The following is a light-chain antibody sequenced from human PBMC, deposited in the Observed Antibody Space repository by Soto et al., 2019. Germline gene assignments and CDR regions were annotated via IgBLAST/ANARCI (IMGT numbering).Light chain of an antibody. CDR1: SSDVGGSNY. CDR3: TSYTSTNTLV. V-gene: IGLV2-14*01. CDR2: EVS. Sequence: QSALIQPASVSGSPGQSITISCTGTSSDVGGSNYVSWYQHHPHRAPKLLIYEVSYRPSGVSNRFSGSKSGNTASLTISGLQSEDEADYYCTSYTSTNTLVFGGGTKLTVL. J-gene: IGLJ2*01.